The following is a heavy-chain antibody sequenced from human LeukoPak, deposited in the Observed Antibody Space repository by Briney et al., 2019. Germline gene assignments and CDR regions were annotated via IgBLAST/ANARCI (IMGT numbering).Heavy chain of an antibody. J-gene: IGHJ5*02. CDR2: ISAYNGNT. V-gene: IGHV1-18*01. Sequence: ASVKVSCKASGYTFTSYGINWVRQAPGQGLEWMGWISAYNGNTNYAQKLQGRVTMTTDTSTSTAYMELRSLRSDDTAVYYCARDGYYDFWSGYPGHNWFDPWGQGTLVTVSS. CDR1: GYTFTSYG. D-gene: IGHD3-3*01. CDR3: ARDGYYDFWSGYPGHNWFDP.